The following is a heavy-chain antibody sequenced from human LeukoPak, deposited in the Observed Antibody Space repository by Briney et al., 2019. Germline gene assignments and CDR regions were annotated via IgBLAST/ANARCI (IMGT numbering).Heavy chain of an antibody. CDR2: ISSSSSYI. V-gene: IGHV3-21*04. J-gene: IGHJ4*02. Sequence: PGGSLRLSCAASGFTFSSYSMNWVRQAPGKGLEWVSSISSSSSYIYYADSVKGRFTISRENSKNTLYLQMNSLRAEDKPVYYCARRAGGYSHPYDYWGQGILVTVSS. CDR1: GFTFSSYS. D-gene: IGHD4-23*01. CDR3: ARRAGGYSHPYDY.